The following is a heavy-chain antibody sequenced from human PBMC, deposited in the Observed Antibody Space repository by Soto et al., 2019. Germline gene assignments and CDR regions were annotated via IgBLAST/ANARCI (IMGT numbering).Heavy chain of an antibody. Sequence: GGSLRLSCVVSGFTFSGYSMNWVRQTPGKGLEWLSYISSAGTTISHADSVKGRFTISRDNAKNSLYLQMNSLRDEDTAVYYCARDFDCADGVCYTGYYYYGLDVWGQGTTVTVSS. D-gene: IGHD2-8*01. CDR3: ARDFDCADGVCYTGYYYYGLDV. CDR1: GFTFSGYS. V-gene: IGHV3-48*02. CDR2: ISSAGTTI. J-gene: IGHJ6*02.